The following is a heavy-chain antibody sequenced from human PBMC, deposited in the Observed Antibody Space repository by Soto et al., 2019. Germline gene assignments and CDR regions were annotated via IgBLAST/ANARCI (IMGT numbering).Heavy chain of an antibody. J-gene: IGHJ4*02. CDR1: GFTFTSYT. CDR3: ARVAADYDFWRGYTPGAY. Sequence: QVQLVESGGGVVQPGRSLRLSCAASGFTFTSYTMHWVRQAPGKGLEWVAVISYDGNNKYYADTVTGRFTISRDESKNTLYLQMNSLRAEGTAVYYCARVAADYDFWRGYTPGAYWGQGTLVTVSS. V-gene: IGHV3-30-3*01. CDR2: ISYDGNNK. D-gene: IGHD3-3*01.